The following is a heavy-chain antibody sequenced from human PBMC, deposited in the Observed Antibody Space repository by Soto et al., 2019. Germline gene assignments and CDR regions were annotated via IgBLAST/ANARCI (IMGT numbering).Heavy chain of an antibody. CDR3: ARVRGDDFGDPGGFGY. J-gene: IGHJ4*02. D-gene: IGHD4-17*01. CDR1: GGSVGDNF. Sequence: PSQTLSLTCTVSGGSVGDNFWTWIRQPPGKGLAWIGYIYYSGRTNYNPSLKSRVSRSVDTSKSHLYLQLSSVTAADTAVYYRARVRGDDFGDPGGFGYWGPGTLGTVSS. CDR2: IYYSGRT. V-gene: IGHV4-59*02.